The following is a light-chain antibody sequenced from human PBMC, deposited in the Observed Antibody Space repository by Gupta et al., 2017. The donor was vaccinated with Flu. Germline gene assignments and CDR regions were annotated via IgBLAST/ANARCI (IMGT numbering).Light chain of an antibody. Sequence: CKSSQSVLYSATNKNYLAWYQQKPGQPPKLLIYWASTRESGVPDRFSGSGSGTDFTLTISSLQAEDVAVYYCQQYYGTPCTFGQGTKLEIK. V-gene: IGKV4-1*01. CDR3: QQYYGTPCT. CDR2: WAS. CDR1: QSVLYSATNKNY. J-gene: IGKJ2*02.